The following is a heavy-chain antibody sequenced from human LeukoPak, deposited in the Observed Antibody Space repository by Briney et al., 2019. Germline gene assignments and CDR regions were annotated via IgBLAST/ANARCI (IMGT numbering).Heavy chain of an antibody. Sequence: GGSLRLSCAASGFTLSDFWMGWVRQAPGKGLEWVANIKKDGSGKYYLDSMKGRFTISKDNAKNSLYLQINTLRADDTAVYYCARARSGYYYDYWGQGTLVTVSS. CDR1: GFTLSDFW. D-gene: IGHD3-22*01. CDR2: IKKDGSGK. V-gene: IGHV3-7*04. CDR3: ARARSGYYYDY. J-gene: IGHJ4*02.